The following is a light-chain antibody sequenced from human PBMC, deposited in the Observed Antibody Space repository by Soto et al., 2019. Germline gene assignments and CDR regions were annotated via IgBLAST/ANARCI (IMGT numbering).Light chain of an antibody. V-gene: IGKV3-15*01. CDR2: DAS. J-gene: IGKJ1*01. CDR1: QSISSN. CDR3: QQYNNWLKWT. Sequence: EIVMTQSRATLSVSPGERATLSCRASQSISSNLAWYQQKPGQGPRLLIYDASTRATGIPARFSGSGPGTDFTLTISSLQSEDFAVYYCQQYNNWLKWTFGQGTKVEIK.